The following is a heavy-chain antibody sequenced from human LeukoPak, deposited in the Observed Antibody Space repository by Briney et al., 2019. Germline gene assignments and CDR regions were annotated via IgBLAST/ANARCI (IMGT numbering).Heavy chain of an antibody. Sequence: SETLSLTCSVSNYSISNDFYWSWIRLPPGKGLEWIGNVHHRGGTYYSPSLKSRVTLSLDTTNNQFSLKLKSVTAADTAVYYCARASDTAMVFFFDYWGQGIMVTVSS. CDR1: NYSISNDFY. D-gene: IGHD5-18*01. V-gene: IGHV4-38-2*02. CDR3: ARASDTAMVFFFDY. CDR2: VHHRGGT. J-gene: IGHJ4*02.